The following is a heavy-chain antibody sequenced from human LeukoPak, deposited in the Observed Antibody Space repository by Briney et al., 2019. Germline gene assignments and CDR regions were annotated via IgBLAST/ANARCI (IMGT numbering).Heavy chain of an antibody. Sequence: PGGSLRLSCAASGFTFSSYGMHWVRQAPGKGLEWVAFIRYDGSNKYYADSVKGRFTISRDNSKNTLYLQMNSLRAEDTAVYYCAKGGQYQLLYYDLDYFDYWGQGTLVTASS. CDR2: IRYDGSNK. J-gene: IGHJ4*02. D-gene: IGHD2-2*02. V-gene: IGHV3-30*02. CDR3: AKGGQYQLLYYDLDYFDY. CDR1: GFTFSSYG.